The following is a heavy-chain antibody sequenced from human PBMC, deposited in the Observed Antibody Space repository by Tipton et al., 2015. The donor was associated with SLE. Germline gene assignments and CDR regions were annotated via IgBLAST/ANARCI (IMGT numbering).Heavy chain of an antibody. D-gene: IGHD6-13*01. CDR1: GGSISSSSYY. J-gene: IGHJ4*02. CDR2: IYYSGST. Sequence: TLSLTCTVSGGSISSSSYYWGWIRQPPGKGLEWIGSIYYSGSTYYNPSLKSRVTISVDTSRNQFSLKLSSVTAADTAVYYCARVVAAADFDYWGQGTLVTVSS. CDR3: ARVVAAADFDY. V-gene: IGHV4-39*07.